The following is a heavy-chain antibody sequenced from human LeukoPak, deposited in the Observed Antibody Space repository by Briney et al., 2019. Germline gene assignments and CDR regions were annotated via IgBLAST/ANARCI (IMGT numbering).Heavy chain of an antibody. D-gene: IGHD1-26*01. V-gene: IGHV4-31*03. CDR2: IYYSGST. Sequence: SQTLSLTCTVSGGSISSGGYYWSWIRQHPGKGLEWIGYIYYSGSTYYNPSLKSRVTISVDTSKNQFSLKLRSVTAADTAVYYCAVYSGSYYTPGYWGQGTLVTVSS. CDR1: GGSISSGGYY. J-gene: IGHJ4*02. CDR3: AVYSGSYYTPGY.